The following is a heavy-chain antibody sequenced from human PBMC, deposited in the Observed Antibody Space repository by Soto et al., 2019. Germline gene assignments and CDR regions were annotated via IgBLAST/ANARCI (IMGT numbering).Heavy chain of an antibody. CDR3: ARPGYNWSPLGDYYYYGMDV. CDR1: GGSISSSGYY. Sequence: SETLSLTCTVSGGSISSSGYYWGWIRQPPGKGLEWIGSIYYSGSTYYNPSLKSRVTISVDTSKNQFSLKLSSVTAANTAVYYCARPGYNWSPLGDYYYYGMDVWGQGTTVT. J-gene: IGHJ6*02. V-gene: IGHV4-39*01. D-gene: IGHD1-20*01. CDR2: IYYSGST.